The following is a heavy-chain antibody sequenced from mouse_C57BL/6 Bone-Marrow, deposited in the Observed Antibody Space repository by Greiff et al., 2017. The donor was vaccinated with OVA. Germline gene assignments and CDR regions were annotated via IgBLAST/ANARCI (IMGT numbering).Heavy chain of an antibody. CDR3: ARIPPYYYGSSYWYFDV. CDR1: GYTFTSYW. J-gene: IGHJ1*03. Sequence: QVQLKQPGAELVKPGASVKLSCKASGYTFTSYWMHWVKQRPGQGLEWIGMIHPNSGSTNYNEKFKSKATLTVDKSSSTAYMQLSSLTSEDSAVYYCARIPPYYYGSSYWYFDVWGTGTTVTVSS. V-gene: IGHV1-64*01. CDR2: IHPNSGST. D-gene: IGHD1-1*01.